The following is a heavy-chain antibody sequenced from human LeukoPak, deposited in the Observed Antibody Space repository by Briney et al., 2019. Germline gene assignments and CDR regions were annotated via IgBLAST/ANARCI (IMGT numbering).Heavy chain of an antibody. CDR2: ISGSGGST. CDR3: AKGAYCSSTSCYTKHYYGMDV. V-gene: IGHV3-23*01. Sequence: GSLRLSCAASGFTFSSYSMNWVRQAPGKGLEWVSAISGSGGSTYYADSVKGRFTISRDNSKNTLYLQMNSLRAEDTAVYYCAKGAYCSSTSCYTKHYYGMDVWGQGTTVTVSS. D-gene: IGHD2-2*02. CDR1: GFTFSSYS. J-gene: IGHJ6*02.